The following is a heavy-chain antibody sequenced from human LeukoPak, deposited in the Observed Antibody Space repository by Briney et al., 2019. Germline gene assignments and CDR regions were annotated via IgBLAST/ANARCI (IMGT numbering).Heavy chain of an antibody. CDR1: GFTFSSYA. V-gene: IGHV3-23*01. CDR3: AKAISGSNAVADY. CDR2: ISGSGDNT. D-gene: IGHD1-26*01. Sequence: PGESLRLSCAASGFTFSSYAMTWVRQAPGKGLEWVSSISGSGDNTYYADSVTGRFTISRDNYKNTLYLQMNSLRAEDTAVYYCAKAISGSNAVADYWGQGALVTVSS. J-gene: IGHJ4*02.